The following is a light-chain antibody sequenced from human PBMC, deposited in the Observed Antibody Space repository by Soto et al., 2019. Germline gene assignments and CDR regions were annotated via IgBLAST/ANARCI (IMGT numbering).Light chain of an antibody. V-gene: IGKV3-20*01. CDR1: QSIRSHY. J-gene: IGKJ1*01. CDR2: GAH. Sequence: EIVLTQSPGTLSLSPGERATLSCRASQSIRSHYLAWYQQKPGQAPRLLISGAHNRNPGIPDRFSGSESGTDFTLRISRLEPDDFAVYYCQQYGSSVTFGQGTKVEIK. CDR3: QQYGSSVT.